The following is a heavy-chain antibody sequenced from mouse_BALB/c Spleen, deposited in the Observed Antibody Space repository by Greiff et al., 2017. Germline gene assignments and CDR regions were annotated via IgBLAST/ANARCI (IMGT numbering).Heavy chain of an antibody. Sequence: QVQLQQPGAELVKPGASVKLSCKASGYTFTSYYMYWVKQRPGQGLEWIGGINPSNGGTNFNEKFKSKATLTVDKSSSTAYMQLSSLTSEDSAVYYCTRGEGYSYYFDYWGQGTTLTVPS. CDR2: INPSNGGT. CDR1: GYTFTSYY. CDR3: TRGEGYSYYFDY. J-gene: IGHJ2*01. V-gene: IGHV1S81*02. D-gene: IGHD2-14*01.